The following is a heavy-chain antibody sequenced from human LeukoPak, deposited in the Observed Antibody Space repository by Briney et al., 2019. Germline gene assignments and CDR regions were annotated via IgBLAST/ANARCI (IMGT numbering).Heavy chain of an antibody. J-gene: IGHJ4*02. CDR3: ARGLYYDYVWGSYRFPYFDY. D-gene: IGHD3-16*02. V-gene: IGHV4-59*01. CDR1: GGSISSYY. CDR2: IYYSGST. Sequence: SETLSLTXTVSGGSISSYYWSWIRQPPGKGLEWIGYIYYSGSTNYNPSLKSRVTISVDTSKNQFSLKLSSVTAADTAVYYCARGLYYDYVWGSYRFPYFDYWGQGTLVTVSS.